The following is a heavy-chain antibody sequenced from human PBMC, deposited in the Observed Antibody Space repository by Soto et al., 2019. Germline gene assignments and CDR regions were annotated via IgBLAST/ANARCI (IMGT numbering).Heavy chain of an antibody. CDR2: ISGSNGNT. V-gene: IGHV1-18*04. CDR1: VYMFTTYG. Sequence: ASVTGCCKASVYMFTTYGISWVRQAPGQGLEWVSWISGSNGNTDYGKKFQGRVNVTTETSTSTVYLEVRSLRFEETAVYYCARASGTYSAPLYIDHSGPGTLVTVS. CDR3: ARASGTYSAPLYIDH. J-gene: IGHJ4*02. D-gene: IGHD3-10*01.